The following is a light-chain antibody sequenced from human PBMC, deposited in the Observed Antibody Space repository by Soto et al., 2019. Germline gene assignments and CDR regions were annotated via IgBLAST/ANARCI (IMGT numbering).Light chain of an antibody. CDR1: QSISSW. CDR3: QQYNSYRYT. J-gene: IGKJ2*01. CDR2: KAS. V-gene: IGKV1-5*03. Sequence: DIQMTQSPSTLSASVGDRVTITCRASQSISSWLAWYQQKPGKAPNLLIYKASSLESGVPSRFSGSGSGTEFTLTISSLQTDDFATYYCQQYNSYRYTFVQGTKLEIK.